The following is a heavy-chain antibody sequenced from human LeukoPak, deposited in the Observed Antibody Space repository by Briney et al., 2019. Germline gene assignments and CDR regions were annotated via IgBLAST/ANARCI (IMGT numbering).Heavy chain of an antibody. V-gene: IGHV4-4*07. Sequence: SETLSLTCTVSGDSISSYYWTWIRQPAGKGLEWIGRVSPSRNTKYNSSLKSRLSMSVDSSKNQISLKVTSVTAADTAVYYCARGVVPPGMDYYHYMDVWGKGTTVTVSS. J-gene: IGHJ6*03. CDR1: GDSISSYY. D-gene: IGHD2-2*01. CDR2: VSPSRNT. CDR3: ARGVVPPGMDYYHYMDV.